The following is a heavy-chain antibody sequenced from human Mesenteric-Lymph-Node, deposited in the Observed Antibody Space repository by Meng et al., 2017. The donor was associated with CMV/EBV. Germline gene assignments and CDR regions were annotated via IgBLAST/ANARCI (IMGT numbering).Heavy chain of an antibody. CDR1: GGSFSDYY. V-gene: IGHV4-59*01. Sequence: GSLRLSCAVYGGSFSDYYWSWIRQPPGKGLEWIGYIYYSGSTNYNPSLKSRVTISVDTSKNQFSLKLSSVTAADTAVYYCARDGDEYSFDYWGQGTLVTVSS. CDR2: IYYSGST. D-gene: IGHD6-6*01. CDR3: ARDGDEYSFDY. J-gene: IGHJ4*02.